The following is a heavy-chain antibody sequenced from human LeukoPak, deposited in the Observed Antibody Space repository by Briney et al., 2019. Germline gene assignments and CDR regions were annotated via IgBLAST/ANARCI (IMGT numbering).Heavy chain of an antibody. Sequence: PGGSLRLSCAASGFTFSSYSMNWVRQAPGKGLEWVSSISSSSRYIYYADSVKGRFTISRDNAKNSLYLQMNSLRAEDTAVYYCARGGYSSSWYPPPWFDPWGERTLVTVCS. CDR3: ARGGYSSSWYPPPWFDP. CDR2: ISSSSRYI. V-gene: IGHV3-21*01. D-gene: IGHD6-13*01. CDR1: GFTFSSYS. J-gene: IGHJ5*02.